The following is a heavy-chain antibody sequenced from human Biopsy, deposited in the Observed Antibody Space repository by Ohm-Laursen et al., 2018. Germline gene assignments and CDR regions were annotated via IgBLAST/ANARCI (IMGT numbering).Heavy chain of an antibody. D-gene: IGHD4-17*01. CDR2: INTYSGNT. V-gene: IGHV1-18*01. CDR3: ARDYYPYVDYLKDVPLCDS. Sequence: SSVKVSCKASGYTFTTYGISWVRQAPGQGLEWMGWINTYSGNTNYGKKFHDKVIMTSDTSTSTAYLEHRSLRSDDAAVYYCARDYYPYVDYLKDVPLCDSWGQGTLVTVSS. J-gene: IGHJ4*02. CDR1: GYTFTTYG.